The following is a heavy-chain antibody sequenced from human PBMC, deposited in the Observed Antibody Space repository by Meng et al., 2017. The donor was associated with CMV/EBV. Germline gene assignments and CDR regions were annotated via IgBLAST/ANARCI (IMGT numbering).Heavy chain of an antibody. CDR3: ARDYYDFWSGYYDLGY. J-gene: IGHJ4*02. D-gene: IGHD3-3*01. Sequence: GGSLRLSCAASGFTFSSYSMNWVRQAPGKGLEWVSSISSSSSYIYYADSVKGRFTISRDNAKNSLYLQMNSLRAEDTAVYYCARDYYDFWSGYYDLGYWGQGTLVTVSS. CDR2: ISSSSSYI. CDR1: GFTFSSYS. V-gene: IGHV3-21*01.